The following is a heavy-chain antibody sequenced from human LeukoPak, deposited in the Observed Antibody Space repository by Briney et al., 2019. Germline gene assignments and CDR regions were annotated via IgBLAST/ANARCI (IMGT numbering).Heavy chain of an antibody. J-gene: IGHJ3*02. CDR2: ISGSGGST. CDR3: AKDNSDDAFDI. V-gene: IGHV3-23*01. D-gene: IGHD4-11*01. Sequence: GGSLRLSCAASGFPFSSHWLSWFRQSPGKGLEWVSAISGSGGSTYYADSVKGRFTISRDNSKNTLYLQMNSLRAEDTAVYYCAKDNSDDAFDIWGQGTMVTVSS. CDR1: GFPFSSHW.